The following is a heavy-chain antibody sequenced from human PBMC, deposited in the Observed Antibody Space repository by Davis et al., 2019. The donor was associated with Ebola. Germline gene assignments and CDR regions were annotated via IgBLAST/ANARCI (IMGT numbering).Heavy chain of an antibody. Sequence: AASVKVSCKASGGTFSSYAISWVRQAPGHGLEWMGGIIPIFGTANYAQKFQGRVTITADESTSTAYMELSSLRSEDTAVYYCARDRLGYYDRFDYWGQGTLVTVSS. CDR3: ARDRLGYYDRFDY. V-gene: IGHV1-69*13. D-gene: IGHD3-22*01. CDR1: GGTFSSYA. CDR2: IIPIFGTA. J-gene: IGHJ4*02.